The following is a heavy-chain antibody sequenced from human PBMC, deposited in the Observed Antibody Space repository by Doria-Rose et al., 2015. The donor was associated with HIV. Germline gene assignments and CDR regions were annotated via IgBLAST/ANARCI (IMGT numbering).Heavy chain of an antibody. Sequence: GSFRGYYWNWIRQPLGKGLEWIGEINHSGSPNYNPSLKSRVTMSVDTSRKQFSLKLNSVTAADTAVYYCARAGPEYYFDSWGQGTLVTVSS. V-gene: IGHV4-34*01. J-gene: IGHJ4*02. CDR1: GSFRGYY. CDR2: INHSGSP. CDR3: ARAGPEYYFDS.